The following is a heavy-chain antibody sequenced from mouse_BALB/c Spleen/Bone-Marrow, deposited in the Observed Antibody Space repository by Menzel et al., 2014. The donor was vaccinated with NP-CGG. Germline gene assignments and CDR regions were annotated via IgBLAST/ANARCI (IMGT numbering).Heavy chain of an antibody. J-gene: IGHJ3*01. Sequence: QVQLQQSGTELVRPGTSVKVSCKASGYAFTNYLIEWVKQRPGQGLEWIGVINPGSGDTSYNEKFRGKATLTADKSSSTAYMRLSSLTSDDSAVYFCARNANWLFAYWGQGTLVTVSA. CDR2: INPGSGDT. D-gene: IGHD4-1*01. CDR3: ARNANWLFAY. V-gene: IGHV1-54*01. CDR1: GYAFTNYL.